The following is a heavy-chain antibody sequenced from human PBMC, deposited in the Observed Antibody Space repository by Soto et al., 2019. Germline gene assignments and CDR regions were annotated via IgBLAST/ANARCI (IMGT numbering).Heavy chain of an antibody. Sequence: PGGSLRLSCEASGFTFSNFGMNWVRQAPGKGLEWVARVWYDGSSKYYVDSVKGRFTISRDNSKETVYLQMNSLRAEDTGVYCCVRDGSSGWHFDSWGQGTLVTVSS. J-gene: IGHJ4*02. D-gene: IGHD6-19*01. CDR2: VWYDGSSK. CDR1: GFTFSNFG. CDR3: VRDGSSGWHFDS. V-gene: IGHV3-33*01.